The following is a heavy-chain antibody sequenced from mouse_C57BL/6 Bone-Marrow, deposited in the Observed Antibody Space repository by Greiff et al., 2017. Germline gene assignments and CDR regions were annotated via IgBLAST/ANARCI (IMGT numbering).Heavy chain of an antibody. CDR2: IYPRSGNT. D-gene: IGHD1-1*01. CDR3: ARRYYGSSWFAY. Sequence: VQLQQSGAELARPGASVKLSCKASGYTFTSYGISWVKQRTGQGLEWIGEIYPRSGNTYYNEKFKGKATLTADKSSSTAYMELRSLTSEDSAVYFCARRYYGSSWFAYWGQGTLVTVSA. J-gene: IGHJ3*01. CDR1: GYTFTSYG. V-gene: IGHV1-81*01.